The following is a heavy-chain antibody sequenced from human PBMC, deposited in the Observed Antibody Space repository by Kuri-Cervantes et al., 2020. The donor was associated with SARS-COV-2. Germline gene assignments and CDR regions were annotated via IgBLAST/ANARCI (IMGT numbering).Heavy chain of an antibody. J-gene: IGHJ4*02. Sequence: GGSLGLCCAASEFTFSSYVMTWVRQAPGKGLEWVSSISVSGGSTYYANSVKDRFTISRDNSKNTLYLQMNSLRAEDTAVYYCAKALSGCAGDCPTRWGQGTLVTVSS. D-gene: IGHD2-21*01. CDR2: ISVSGGST. CDR1: EFTFSSYV. CDR3: AKALSGCAGDCPTR. V-gene: IGHV3-23*01.